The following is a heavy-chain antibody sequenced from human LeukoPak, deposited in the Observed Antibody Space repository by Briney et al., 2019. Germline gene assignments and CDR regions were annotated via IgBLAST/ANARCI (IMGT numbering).Heavy chain of an antibody. CDR3: ASAPYYYYNMDV. V-gene: IGHV3-21*01. J-gene: IGHJ6*03. CDR1: GFTFSSYA. Sequence: GGSLRLSCAASGFTFSSYAMSWVRQAPGKGLEWVSSITSSSSYIYYADSVKGRFTISRDNAKNSLYLQMNSLRAEDTAVYYCASAPYYYYNMDVWGKGTTVSISS. CDR2: ITSSSSYI.